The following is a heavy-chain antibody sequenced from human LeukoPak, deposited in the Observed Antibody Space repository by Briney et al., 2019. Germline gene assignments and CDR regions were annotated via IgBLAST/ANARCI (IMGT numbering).Heavy chain of an antibody. V-gene: IGHV4-39*07. CDR3: ARDRYGSH. D-gene: IGHD3-9*01. CDR1: GGSISSSSYC. J-gene: IGHJ3*01. Sequence: PSETLSLTCTVSGGSISSSSYCWGWIRQPPGKGLEWIGSIYYSGSTYHNPSLKSRVTISVDTSKNQFSLKLSSVTAADTAVYYCARDRYGSHWGQGTMVTVSS. CDR2: IYYSGST.